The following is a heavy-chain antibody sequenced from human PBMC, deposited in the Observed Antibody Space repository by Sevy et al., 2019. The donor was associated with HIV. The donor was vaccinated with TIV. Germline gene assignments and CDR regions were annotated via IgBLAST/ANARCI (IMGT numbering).Heavy chain of an antibody. CDR3: ANDSHPYDFWSGYSDGYLDY. Sequence: GSLRLSCAASGFTFDDYAMHWVRQAPGKGLEWVSLISWDGGSTYYADSVKGRFTISRDNSKNSLYLQMNSLRAEDTALYYCANDSHPYDFWSGYSDGYLDYWGQGTLVTVSS. V-gene: IGHV3-43D*04. D-gene: IGHD3-3*01. CDR1: GFTFDDYA. J-gene: IGHJ4*02. CDR2: ISWDGGST.